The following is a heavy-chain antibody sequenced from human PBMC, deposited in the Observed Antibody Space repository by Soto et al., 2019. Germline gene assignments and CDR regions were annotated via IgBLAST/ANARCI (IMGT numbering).Heavy chain of an antibody. D-gene: IGHD5-12*01. V-gene: IGHV4-4*02. Sequence: QVQLQESGPGLVKHSGTLSLTYAVSSASIRSSNWWSWVRQSPGKGLEWIGEIFHNGSTNYNPSLKSRVTISVDKSKNQFSLKVSSVTAADTAVYYCARAFGYSGTHYYFYYMDVWGKGTTVTVSS. CDR3: ARAFGYSGTHYYFYYMDV. CDR1: SASIRSSNW. CDR2: IFHNGST. J-gene: IGHJ6*03.